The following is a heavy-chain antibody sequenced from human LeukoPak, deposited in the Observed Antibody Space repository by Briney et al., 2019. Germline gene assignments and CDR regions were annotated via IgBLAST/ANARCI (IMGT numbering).Heavy chain of an antibody. CDR2: IYYSGST. CDR3: ARGLTRQWLVQ. CDR1: SGSISSYY. D-gene: IGHD6-19*01. J-gene: IGHJ4*02. V-gene: IGHV4-59*01. Sequence: SETLSLTCTVSSGSISSYYWSWIRQPPGKGLEWIGYIYYSGSTNYNPSLKSRVTISVDTSKNQFSLKLSSVTAADTAVYYCARGLTRQWLVQWGQGTLVTVSS.